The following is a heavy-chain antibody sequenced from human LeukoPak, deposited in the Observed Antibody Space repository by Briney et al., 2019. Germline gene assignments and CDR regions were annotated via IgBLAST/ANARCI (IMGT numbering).Heavy chain of an antibody. CDR3: ARHPSGYYEN. Sequence: SETPSLTCTVSGGSISSGDYYWAWIRQPPGKGLEWVASVYYSGSTYYSPSLKSRVTISRDTTKNQFSLRLSSVTAADTAIYFCARHPSGYYENWGQGTLVTVSS. V-gene: IGHV4-39*01. D-gene: IGHD5-12*01. CDR2: VYYSGST. CDR1: GGSISSGDYY. J-gene: IGHJ4*02.